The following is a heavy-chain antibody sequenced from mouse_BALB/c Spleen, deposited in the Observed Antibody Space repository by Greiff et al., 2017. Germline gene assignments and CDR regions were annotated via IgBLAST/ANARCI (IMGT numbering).Heavy chain of an antibody. J-gene: IGHJ2*01. CDR3: TFFYYGYDDVLDY. CDR1: GYTFTSYW. CDR2: IYPGSGST. V-gene: IGHV1S22*01. D-gene: IGHD2-2*01. Sequence: LQQPGSELVRPGASVKLSCKASGYTFTSYWMHWVKQRPGQGLEWIGNIYPGSGSTNYDEKFKSKATLTVDTSSSTAYMQLSSLTSEDSAVYYCTFFYYGYDDVLDYWGQGTTLTVSS.